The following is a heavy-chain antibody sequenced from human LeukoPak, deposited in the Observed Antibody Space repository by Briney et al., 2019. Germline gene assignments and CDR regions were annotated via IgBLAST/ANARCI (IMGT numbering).Heavy chain of an antibody. Sequence: VASVKVSCKASGYTFTSYDINWVRRATGQGLEWMGWMNPNSGNTGYAQKFQGRVTMTRNTSISTAYMELSSLRSEDTAVYYCARGLHNWGYAFDIWGQGTMVTVSS. J-gene: IGHJ3*02. V-gene: IGHV1-8*01. CDR3: ARGLHNWGYAFDI. CDR1: GYTFTSYD. CDR2: MNPNSGNT. D-gene: IGHD7-27*01.